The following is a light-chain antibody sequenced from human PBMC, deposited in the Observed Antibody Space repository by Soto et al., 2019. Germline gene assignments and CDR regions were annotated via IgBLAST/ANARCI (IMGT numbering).Light chain of an antibody. Sequence: SYELTQPPSVSVAPGQTARIPCGGNNIGRKNVHWYQQKPGQAPVPVVYDDSDRPSGIPERFSGSNSGNTATLTVSRVEAGDEADYYCQVWDSTRDVWVFGGGTKVTVL. CDR3: QVWDSTRDVWV. V-gene: IGLV3-21*02. CDR1: NIGRKN. J-gene: IGLJ3*02. CDR2: DDS.